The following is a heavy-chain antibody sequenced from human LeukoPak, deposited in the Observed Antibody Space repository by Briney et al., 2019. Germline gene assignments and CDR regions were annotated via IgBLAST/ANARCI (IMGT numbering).Heavy chain of an antibody. Sequence: GGSLRLSCAASGFTFSSFDMHWVRQPTGQGLECVSTIGTASDTYYPGSVEGRFTLSRDNAKNSLYLQMNSLTAGDTAVYYCARGPPRGKYYYMDDWGKGTTVTVSS. V-gene: IGHV3-13*01. CDR3: ARGPPRGKYYYMDD. CDR1: GFTFSSFD. D-gene: IGHD1-1*01. CDR2: IGTASDT. J-gene: IGHJ6*03.